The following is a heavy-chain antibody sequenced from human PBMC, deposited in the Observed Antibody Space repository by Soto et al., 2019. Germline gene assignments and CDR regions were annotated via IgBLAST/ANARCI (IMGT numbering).Heavy chain of an antibody. CDR2: ISFDGTNK. CDR1: GFTFSSHG. Sequence: QVQLVESGGGVVQPEKSLRFSCAASGFTFSSHGMHWVRQAPGKGLEWVAVISFDGTNKYYADSVKGRFTISRDNSKNTLYLQMNSLRAEDTAVYYCASRVPHGTYGAPYFQHWGQGTLVTVS. CDR3: ASRVPHGTYGAPYFQH. D-gene: IGHD1-26*01. J-gene: IGHJ1*01. V-gene: IGHV3-30*03.